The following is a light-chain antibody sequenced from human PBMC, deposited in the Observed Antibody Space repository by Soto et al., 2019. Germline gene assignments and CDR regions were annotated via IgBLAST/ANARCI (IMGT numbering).Light chain of an antibody. CDR2: HAS. J-gene: IGKJ2*01. Sequence: EIVMTQSPATLSVSPGERATLSCRASQSVNYNLAWYQQRPGQAPGLLIYHASIRATGIPARFSGSGSGTEFTLTISSLQPEDFALYYCQQSANWPFTFGQGTKLEIK. CDR1: QSVNYN. V-gene: IGKV3-15*01. CDR3: QQSANWPFT.